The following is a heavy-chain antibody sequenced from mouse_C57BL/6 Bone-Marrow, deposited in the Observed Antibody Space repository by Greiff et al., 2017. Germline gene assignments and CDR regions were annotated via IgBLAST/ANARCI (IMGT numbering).Heavy chain of an antibody. J-gene: IGHJ4*01. CDR2: IYPRSGNT. CDR1: GYTFTSYG. D-gene: IGHD3-1*01. Sequence: VKLQESGAELARPGASVKLSCKASGYTFTSYGISWVKQRTGQGLEWIGEIYPRSGNTYYTEKFKGKATLTADKSSRTAYMELRSLTSEDSAVYFCDSGAMEYWGQGTSVTVSP. CDR3: DSGAMEY. V-gene: IGHV1-81*01.